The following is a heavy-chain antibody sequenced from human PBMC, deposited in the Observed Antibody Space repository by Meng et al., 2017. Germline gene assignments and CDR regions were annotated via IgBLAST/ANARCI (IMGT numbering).Heavy chain of an antibody. CDR3: AREGRVDFDY. D-gene: IGHD1-26*01. CDR1: WYTYTSYA. Sequence: VHVWQVGLEVKKPGASVKVACKALWYTYTSYAMNWVRQAAGQGLEWMGWSNTNTGNPTYAQGFTGRFVFSLDTSVSTAYLQISSLKAEDTAVYYCAREGRVDFDYWGQGTLVTVSS. J-gene: IGHJ4*02. V-gene: IGHV7-4-1*02. CDR2: SNTNTGNP.